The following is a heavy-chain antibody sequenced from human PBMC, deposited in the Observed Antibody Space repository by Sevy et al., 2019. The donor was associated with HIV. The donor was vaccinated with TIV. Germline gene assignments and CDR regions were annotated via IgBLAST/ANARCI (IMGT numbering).Heavy chain of an antibody. J-gene: IGHJ6*02. D-gene: IGHD3-22*01. Sequence: SETLSLTCTVSGGSISSSSYYWDWIRQPPGKGLEWIGSIYYSGSTYYNPSLKSRVTISVDTSKNQFSLKLSSVTAADTAVYYCASTRYYYDSSGYYYYYYGMDVWGQGTTVTVSS. CDR2: IYYSGST. CDR1: GGSISSSSYY. V-gene: IGHV4-39*01. CDR3: ASTRYYYDSSGYYYYYYGMDV.